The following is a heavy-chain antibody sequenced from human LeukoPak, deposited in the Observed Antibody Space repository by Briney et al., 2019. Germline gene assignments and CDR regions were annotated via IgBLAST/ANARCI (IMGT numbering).Heavy chain of an antibody. CDR2: ISAYNGNT. CDR1: GYTFTSYG. D-gene: IGHD3-10*01. CDR3: ARHDTKRGSGSYNWFDP. V-gene: IGHV1-18*01. J-gene: IGHJ5*02. Sequence: GASVKVSCKASGYTFTSYGISWVRQAPGQGLEWMGWISAYNGNTNYAQKLQGRVTITADKSTSTAYMELSSLRSEDTAVYYCARHDTKRGSGSYNWFDPWGQGTLVTVSS.